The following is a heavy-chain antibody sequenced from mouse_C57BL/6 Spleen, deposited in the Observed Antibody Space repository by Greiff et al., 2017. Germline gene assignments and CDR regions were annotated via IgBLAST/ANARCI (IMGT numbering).Heavy chain of an antibody. J-gene: IGHJ4*01. CDR1: GYSFTSYY. CDR2: IYPGSGNT. D-gene: IGHD1-1*02. Sequence: QVQLLQSGPELVKPGASVKISCKASGYSFTSYYIHWVKQRPGQGLEWIGWIYPGSGNTTYNEKFKGKATLTADKASSTASMQLSSLTSEDSAVYYCASSFYGGMDYWGQGTSVTVSS. CDR3: ASSFYGGMDY. V-gene: IGHV1-66*01.